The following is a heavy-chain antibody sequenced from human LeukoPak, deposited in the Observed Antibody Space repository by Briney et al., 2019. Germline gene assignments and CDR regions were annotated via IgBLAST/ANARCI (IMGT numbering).Heavy chain of an antibody. CDR1: GFAFSSYS. CDR3: ARSNSGMDV. Sequence: PGGSLRLSCAASGFAFSSYSMSWVRQAPGKRLEWVAYIYQDGSEKYYVDSVKGRSTISRDNARNSLFLQMSSLRAEDTAVYYCARSNSGMDVWGQGTTVTVSS. CDR2: IYQDGSEK. J-gene: IGHJ6*02. V-gene: IGHV3-7*01.